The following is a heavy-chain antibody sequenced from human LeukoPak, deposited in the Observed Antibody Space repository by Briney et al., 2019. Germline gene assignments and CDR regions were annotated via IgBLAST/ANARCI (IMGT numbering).Heavy chain of an antibody. CDR2: TGGSGGST. V-gene: IGHV3-11*04. J-gene: IGHJ2*01. CDR1: GFTFSDYY. CDR3: ARPTGRGFDL. Sequence: GGSLRLSCAASGFTFSDYYMDWVRQAPGKGLEWVSETGGSGGSTYTFYPASVKGRFTISRDNSKNTLYLQMNSLRAEDTAVYYCARPTGRGFDLWGRGTLVTVSS. D-gene: IGHD3-9*01.